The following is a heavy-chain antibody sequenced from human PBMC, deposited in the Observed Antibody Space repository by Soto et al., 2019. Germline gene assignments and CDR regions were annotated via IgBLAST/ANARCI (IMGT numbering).Heavy chain of an antibody. V-gene: IGHV1-18*01. Sequence: ASVKVSCKASGYTFTSYGISWVRQAPGQGLEWMEWISAYNGNTNYAQKLQGRVTMTTDTSTSTAYMELRSLRSDDTAVYYCARRIKTKYCSSTSCYQYGMDVWGQGTTVTVSS. D-gene: IGHD2-2*01. CDR3: ARRIKTKYCSSTSCYQYGMDV. J-gene: IGHJ6*02. CDR1: GYTFTSYG. CDR2: ISAYNGNT.